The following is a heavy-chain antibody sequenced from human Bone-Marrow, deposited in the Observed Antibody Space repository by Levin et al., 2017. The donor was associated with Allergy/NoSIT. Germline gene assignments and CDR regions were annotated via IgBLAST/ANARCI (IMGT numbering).Heavy chain of an antibody. J-gene: IGHJ6*02. CDR3: VRDYDDYL. D-gene: IGHD3-3*01. Sequence: GGSLRLSCVVSGFTFKSYWMAWVRQPPGKGLEWLANIKGDGSDTYYVDSVRGRFIIFRDNAKDSLYLQMNSLRVEDTAVYYCVRDYDDYLWGQGTTVTVSS. V-gene: IGHV3-7*01. CDR1: GFTFKSYW. CDR2: IKGDGSDT.